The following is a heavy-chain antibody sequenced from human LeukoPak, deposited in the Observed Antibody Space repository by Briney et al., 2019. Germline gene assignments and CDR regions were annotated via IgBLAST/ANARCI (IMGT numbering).Heavy chain of an antibody. Sequence: PGGSLRLSCAASGFTFSSYAMHWVRQAPGQRLEWMGWINAGNGNTKYSQKFQGRVTITRDTSASTAYMELSSLRSEDTAVYYCARTYSSGWRFDYWGQGTLVTVSS. D-gene: IGHD6-19*01. CDR1: GFTFSSYA. CDR3: ARTYSSGWRFDY. V-gene: IGHV1-3*01. J-gene: IGHJ4*02. CDR2: INAGNGNT.